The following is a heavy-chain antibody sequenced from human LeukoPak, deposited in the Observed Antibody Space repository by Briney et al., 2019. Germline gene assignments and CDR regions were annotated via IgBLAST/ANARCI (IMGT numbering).Heavy chain of an antibody. J-gene: IGHJ4*02. CDR3: ARGSYHYDSSGPGTYDY. CDR1: GYTFTGYY. CDR2: INPNSGGT. V-gene: IGHV1-2*02. Sequence: ASVKVSCKASGYTFTGYYMHWVRQAPGQGLEWMGWINPNSGGTNYAQKFQGRVTMTRDTSISTAYMELSRLRSDDTAVYYCARGSYHYDSSGPGTYDYWGQGTLVTVSS. D-gene: IGHD3-22*01.